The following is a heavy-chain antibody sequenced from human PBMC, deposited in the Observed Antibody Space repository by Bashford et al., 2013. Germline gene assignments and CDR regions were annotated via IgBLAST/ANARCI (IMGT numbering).Heavy chain of an antibody. CDR1: GFTFSGSA. CDR3: VTSEASVFDY. V-gene: IGHV3-73*01. D-gene: IGHD2-21*02. J-gene: IGHJ4*02. Sequence: GSLRLSCAASGFTFSGSAIHWVRQASGKGLEWVGRIRSKGNNYATSYVASLNGRFIISRDDSKSTAYVTNEQPRKTXDTAVYYCVTSEASVFDYVGPGNPGPPSP. CDR2: IRSKGNNYAT.